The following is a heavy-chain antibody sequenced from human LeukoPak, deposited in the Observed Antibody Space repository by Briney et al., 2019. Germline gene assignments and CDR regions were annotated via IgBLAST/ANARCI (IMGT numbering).Heavy chain of an antibody. D-gene: IGHD3-22*01. CDR2: IYYSGST. CDR1: GGSISSGGYY. J-gene: IGHJ4*02. Sequence: SQTLSLTCTVSGGSISSGGYYWSWIRQHPGKGLEWIGYIYYSGSTYYNPSLKSRVTISVDTSKDQFSLKPSSVTAADTAVYYCARARPNYYDSSGYSDWGQGTLVTVSS. V-gene: IGHV4-31*03. CDR3: ARARPNYYDSSGYSD.